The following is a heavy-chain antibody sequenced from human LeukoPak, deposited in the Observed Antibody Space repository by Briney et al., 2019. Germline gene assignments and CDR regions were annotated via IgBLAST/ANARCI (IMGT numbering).Heavy chain of an antibody. V-gene: IGHV4-59*08. D-gene: IGHD3-22*01. CDR1: GGSISSYY. J-gene: IGHJ4*02. CDR2: IYYSGST. Sequence: SETLSLTCTVSGGSISSYYWSWIRQPPGKGLEWIGYIYYSGSTIHNPSLKSRVTISIDTSKNQFSLELSSVTAADTAVYYCASLTYYYDSSGQRGRYYFDYWGQGTLVTVSS. CDR3: ASLTYYYDSSGQRGRYYFDY.